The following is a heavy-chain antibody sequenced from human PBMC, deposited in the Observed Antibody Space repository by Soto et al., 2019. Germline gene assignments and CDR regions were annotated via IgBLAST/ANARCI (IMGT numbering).Heavy chain of an antibody. Sequence: GSLRLSCAAAGFTFSSYSMSWVRQAPGKGLEWVSLIIGSGGRTYYADSVKGRLTISRDNSKDTLYLQMNSLRAEDTAVYYCAKDSPGVPFDYWGQGTLVTVSS. V-gene: IGHV3-23*01. CDR1: GFTFSSYS. D-gene: IGHD3-10*01. J-gene: IGHJ4*02. CDR3: AKDSPGVPFDY. CDR2: IIGSGGRT.